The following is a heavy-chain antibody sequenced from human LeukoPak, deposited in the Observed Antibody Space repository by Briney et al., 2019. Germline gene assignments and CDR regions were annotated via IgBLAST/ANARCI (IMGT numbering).Heavy chain of an antibody. CDR3: ARGPDHNSGSLHFDY. J-gene: IGHJ4*02. D-gene: IGHD1-26*01. Sequence: SETLSLTCTVSGGSISSYYWSRIRQPPGKGLEWIGYIYYSGSTNYNPSLKSRVTISVDTSKNQFSLKLSSVTAADTAVYYCARGPDHNSGSLHFDYWGQGTLVTVSS. CDR1: GGSISSYY. V-gene: IGHV4-59*01. CDR2: IYYSGST.